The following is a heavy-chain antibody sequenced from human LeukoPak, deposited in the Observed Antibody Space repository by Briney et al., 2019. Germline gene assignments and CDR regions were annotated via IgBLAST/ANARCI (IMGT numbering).Heavy chain of an antibody. CDR2: IYSGETT. J-gene: IGHJ4*02. CDR1: GFSVGTNY. CDR3: ARKSIATSAGWAQFDS. V-gene: IGHV3-53*01. Sequence: GGSLRLSCAASGFSVGTNYVSWVRQAPGKGLEWVAVIYSGETTYYSESVEGRFTISRDNSKNTVYLQMDSLRAEDSAVYYCARKSIATSAGWAQFDSWGQGILVIVSS. D-gene: IGHD6-13*01.